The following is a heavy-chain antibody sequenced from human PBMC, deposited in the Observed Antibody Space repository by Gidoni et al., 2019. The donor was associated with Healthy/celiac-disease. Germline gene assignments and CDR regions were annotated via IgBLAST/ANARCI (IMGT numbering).Heavy chain of an antibody. V-gene: IGHV1-46*01. CDR3: ARSRITMIVVEYYFDY. J-gene: IGHJ4*02. CDR1: GYTFTSYY. CDR2: INPSGGST. Sequence: QVQLVQSGAEVKKPGASVKVSCKASGYTFTSYYMHWGRQAPGQGLEWMGIINPSGGSTSYAQKFQGRVNMTRDTSTSTVYMELSSLRSEDTAVYYCARSRITMIVVEYYFDYWGQGTLVTVSS. D-gene: IGHD3-22*01.